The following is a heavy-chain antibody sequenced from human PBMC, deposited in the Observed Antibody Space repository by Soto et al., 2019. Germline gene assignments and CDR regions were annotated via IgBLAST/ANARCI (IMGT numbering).Heavy chain of an antibody. CDR1: GGSISSGGYY. CDR3: ARSTQLKPRFDN. V-gene: IGHV4-31*03. CDR2: IFYSGST. D-gene: IGHD1-1*01. Sequence: QVQLQESGPGLVKPSQTLSLTCTVSGGSISSGGYYWSWIRQHPGKGLEWIGYIFYSGSTYYNPSFKSRATISVDTSMNQSSLQLLSATAADTAVYYCARSTQLKPRFDNWGQGTLVTVSS. J-gene: IGHJ4*02.